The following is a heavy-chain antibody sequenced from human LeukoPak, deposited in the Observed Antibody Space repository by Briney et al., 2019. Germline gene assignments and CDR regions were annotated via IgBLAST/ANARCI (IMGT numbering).Heavy chain of an antibody. V-gene: IGHV3-30-3*01. J-gene: IGHJ3*02. D-gene: IGHD2-2*03. CDR3: ARVDDLDAFDI. CDR2: ISDDGSNK. CDR1: GFTFSTYA. Sequence: GGSLRLSCAASGFTFSTYAMSWVRQAPGKGLEWVAVISDDGSNKYYADSVKGRFTISRDNSKNTLYLQMNSLRDEDTAVYYCARVDDLDAFDIWGQGTMVTVSS.